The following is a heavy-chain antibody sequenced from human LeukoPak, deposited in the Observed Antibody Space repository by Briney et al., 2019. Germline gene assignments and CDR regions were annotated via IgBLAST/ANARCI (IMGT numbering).Heavy chain of an antibody. CDR2: INPNSGGT. CDR1: GYTFTGYY. D-gene: IGHD1-26*01. V-gene: IGHV1-2*02. J-gene: IGHJ4*02. Sequence: GASVKVSCKASGYTFTGYYMHWVRQAPGQGLEWMGWINPNSGGTNYAQKFQGRVTITRDTSASTAYMELSSLRSEDMAVYYCARETSIVGATHFDYWGQGTLVTVSS. CDR3: ARETSIVGATHFDY.